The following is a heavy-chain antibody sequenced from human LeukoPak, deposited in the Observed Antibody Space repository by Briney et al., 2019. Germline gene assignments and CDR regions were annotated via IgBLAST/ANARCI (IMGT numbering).Heavy chain of an antibody. CDR3: ARGPGIVGATPFDY. V-gene: IGHV4-34*01. CDR1: GGSFSGYY. J-gene: IGHJ4*02. Sequence: PSETLSLTYAVYGGSFSGYYWSWIRQPPGKGLEWIGEINHSGSTNYNPSLKSRVTISVDTSKNQFSLKLSSVTAADTAVYYCARGPGIVGATPFDYWGQGTLVTVSS. CDR2: INHSGST. D-gene: IGHD1-26*01.